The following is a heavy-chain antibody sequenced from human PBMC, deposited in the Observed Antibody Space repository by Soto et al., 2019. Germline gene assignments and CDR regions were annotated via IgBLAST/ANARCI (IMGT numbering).Heavy chain of an antibody. J-gene: IGHJ4*02. Sequence: QVQLVQSGAELKKPGASVKVSCKASGDTFTFTNYYMYWVRQAPGQGLEWMAIINPRGGTTIYAQKFQGRVTITRDTSTSTVYVELSSLRSEDTAVYYCATRRVNSGYVSIGDYDSWGQGTLVTVSS. CDR3: ATRRVNSGYVSIGDYDS. D-gene: IGHD5-12*01. CDR1: GDTFTFTNYY. V-gene: IGHV1-46*01. CDR2: INPRGGTT.